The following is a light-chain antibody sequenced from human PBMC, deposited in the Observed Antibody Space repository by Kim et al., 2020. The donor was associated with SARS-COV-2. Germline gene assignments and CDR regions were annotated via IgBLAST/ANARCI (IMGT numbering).Light chain of an antibody. CDR1: SSNIGNNY. J-gene: IGLJ3*02. V-gene: IGLV1-51*01. Sequence: KVTTSCSGSSSNIGNNYVSWYQQLPGTAPKLLIYDNNKRPSGIPDRFSGSKSGTSATLGITGLQTGDEADYYCGTWDSSLSAGRVFGGGTQLTVL. CDR2: DNN. CDR3: GTWDSSLSAGRV.